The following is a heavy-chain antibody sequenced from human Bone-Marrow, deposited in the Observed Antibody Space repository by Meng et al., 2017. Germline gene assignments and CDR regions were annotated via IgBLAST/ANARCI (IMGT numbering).Heavy chain of an antibody. CDR2: IWYDGSNK. CDR3: ARSSVKWLVNGPDY. V-gene: IGHV3-33*01. D-gene: IGHD6-19*01. Sequence: GESLKISCAASGFTFSSYGMHWVRQAPGKGLEWVAVIWYDGSNKYYADSVKGRFTISRDNSKNTLYLQMNSLRAEDTAVYYCARSSVKWLVNGPDYWGQGTLVTVSS. CDR1: GFTFSSYG. J-gene: IGHJ4*02.